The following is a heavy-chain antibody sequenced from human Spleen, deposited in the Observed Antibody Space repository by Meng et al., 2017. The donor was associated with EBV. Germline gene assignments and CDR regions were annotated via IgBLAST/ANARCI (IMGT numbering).Heavy chain of an antibody. CDR2: MDPNSGDT. J-gene: IGHJ4*02. Sequence: VQSGAEVEKPGASLKVSCKASGYTFTYFYIHWLNQAPGQGLEWLGRMDPNSGDTDYAQKFQGRVTITADESTSTAYMELSSLRSEDTAVYYCARTYCSSTSCYGGGDYWGQGTLVTVSS. V-gene: IGHV1-2*06. CDR3: ARTYCSSTSCYGGGDY. CDR1: GYTFTYFY. D-gene: IGHD2-2*01.